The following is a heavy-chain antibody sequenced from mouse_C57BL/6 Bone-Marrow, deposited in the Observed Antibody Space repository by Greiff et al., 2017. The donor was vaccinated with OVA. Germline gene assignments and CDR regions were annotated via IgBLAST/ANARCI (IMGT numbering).Heavy chain of an antibody. CDR3: ARRGGYYDYFDY. V-gene: IGHV5-12*01. Sequence: EVKVVESGGGLVQPGGSLKLSCAASGFTFSDYYMYWVRQTPEKRLEWVAYISNGGGSTYYPDTVKGRFTISRDNAKNTLYLQMSRLKSEDTAMYYCARRGGYYDYFDYWGQGTTLTVSS. CDR2: ISNGGGST. D-gene: IGHD2-3*01. J-gene: IGHJ2*01. CDR1: GFTFSDYY.